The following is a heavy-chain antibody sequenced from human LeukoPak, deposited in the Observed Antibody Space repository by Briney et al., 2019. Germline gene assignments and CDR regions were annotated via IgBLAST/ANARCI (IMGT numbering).Heavy chain of an antibody. Sequence: SETLSLTCTVSGASISSGTYYWNWIRQSAGKELEWIGHIDITGSTNYNPSLKSRVTISVDTSKNQFSLRLSSVTAADTAVYYCARDVIAWGQGTLVTVSS. CDR2: IDITGST. CDR3: ARDVIA. CDR1: GASISSGTYY. V-gene: IGHV4-61*09. J-gene: IGHJ5*02.